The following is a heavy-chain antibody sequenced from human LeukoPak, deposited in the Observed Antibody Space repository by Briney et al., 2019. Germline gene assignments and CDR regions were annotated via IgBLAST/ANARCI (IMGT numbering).Heavy chain of an antibody. CDR1: GFTFSSYG. J-gene: IGHJ3*02. V-gene: IGHV3-30*02. CDR3: AKEKVPRIAAAGNAFDI. CDR2: IRYDGSNR. D-gene: IGHD6-13*01. Sequence: GGSLRLSCAASGFTFSSYGMHWVRQAPGKGLEWVAFIRYDGSNRYYADSVKGRFTISRDNSKNTLYLQMNSLRAEDTAVYYCAKEKVPRIAAAGNAFDIWGQGTMVTVSS.